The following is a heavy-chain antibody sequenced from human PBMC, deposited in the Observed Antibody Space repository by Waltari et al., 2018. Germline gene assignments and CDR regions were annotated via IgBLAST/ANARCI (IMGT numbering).Heavy chain of an antibody. CDR3: AKGLVGSTTAFEY. D-gene: IGHD1-26*01. CDR1: EFTVSRGY. J-gene: IGHJ4*02. Sequence: EVQLVESGGGLMQPGGSLRVSCTASEFTVSRGYMTWARQAPGKGLEWLSTVYSSGATYYAESVTGRFTMSRDNSRNMLSLQMNNLRPEDTALYYCAKGLVGSTTAFEYWGQGTLVTVSS. CDR2: VYSSGAT. V-gene: IGHV3-53*01.